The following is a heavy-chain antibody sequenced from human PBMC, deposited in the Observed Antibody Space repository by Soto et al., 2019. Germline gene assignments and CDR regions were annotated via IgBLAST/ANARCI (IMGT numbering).Heavy chain of an antibody. V-gene: IGHV4-59*01. D-gene: IGHD3-22*01. CDR1: GGSISSYY. CDR3: ARDLTPNYDREKGVYYYYMDV. CDR2: IYYSGST. Sequence: ETLSLTCTVSGGSISSYYWSWIRQPPGKGLEWIGYIYYSGSTNYNPSLKSRVTISVDTSKNQFSLKLSSVTAADTAVYYCARDLTPNYDREKGVYYYYMDVWGKGTTVTVSS. J-gene: IGHJ6*03.